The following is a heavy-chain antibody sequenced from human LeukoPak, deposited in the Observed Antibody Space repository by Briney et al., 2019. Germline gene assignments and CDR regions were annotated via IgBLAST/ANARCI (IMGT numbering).Heavy chain of an antibody. D-gene: IGHD5-24*01. CDR3: ARGQEMATIYY. CDR1: GGSFSGYY. V-gene: IGHV4-34*01. Sequence: SETLSLTCAVYGGSFSGYYWSWIRQPPGKGLEWIGEINHSGSTNYNTSLKSRVTISVDTSKNQFSLKLSSVTAADTAVYYCARGQEMATIYYWGQGTLVTLSS. J-gene: IGHJ4*02. CDR2: INHSGST.